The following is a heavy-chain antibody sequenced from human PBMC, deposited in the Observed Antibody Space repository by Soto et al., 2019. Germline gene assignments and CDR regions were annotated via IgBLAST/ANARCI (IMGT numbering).Heavy chain of an antibody. CDR2: INPNSGGT. D-gene: IGHD3-3*01. J-gene: IGHJ3*02. Sequence: QVQLVQSGAEVKKPGASVKVSCKASGYTFTGYYMHWVRQAPGQGLEWMGWINPNSGGTNYAQKFQGWVTLTRDMSISTAYMELSRLKSDDTAVYYCARGGYYDFWSGLGGFDIWGQGTMVTVSS. CDR3: ARGGYYDFWSGLGGFDI. V-gene: IGHV1-2*04. CDR1: GYTFTGYY.